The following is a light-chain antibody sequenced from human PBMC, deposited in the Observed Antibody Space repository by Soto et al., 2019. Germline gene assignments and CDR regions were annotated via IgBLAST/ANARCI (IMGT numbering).Light chain of an antibody. Sequence: QSALTQPPSASGSPGQSVTISCTGTSSDVGAYKYVSWYQQYPGKAPELMIYEFSKRPSGVPDRFSGSKSGNTASLAVSVLQAAKEADYDCTSYVGSTMWVVGGGTELTV. V-gene: IGLV2-8*01. CDR1: SSDVGAYKY. J-gene: IGLJ3*02. CDR2: EFS. CDR3: TSYVGSTMWV.